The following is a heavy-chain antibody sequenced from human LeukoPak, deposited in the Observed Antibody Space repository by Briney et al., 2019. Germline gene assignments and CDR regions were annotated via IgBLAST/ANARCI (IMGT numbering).Heavy chain of an antibody. CDR1: GFTFSSYW. CDR3: AKGVMSSGYYKYNWFDP. V-gene: IGHV3-23*01. J-gene: IGHJ5*02. D-gene: IGHD3-22*01. CDR2: ISGSGGST. Sequence: GGSLRLSCAASGFTFSSYWMSWVRQAPGKGLEWVSAISGSGGSTYHADSVKGRFTISRDNSKNTLYLQMNSLRAEDTAVYYCAKGVMSSGYYKYNWFDPWGQGTLVTVSS.